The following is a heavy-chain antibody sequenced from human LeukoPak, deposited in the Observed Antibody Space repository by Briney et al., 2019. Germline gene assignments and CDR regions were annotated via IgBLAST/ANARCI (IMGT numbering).Heavy chain of an antibody. CDR2: IFPSGGEI. CDR1: GFTFSTFA. D-gene: IGHD5-12*01. V-gene: IGHV3-21*01. CDR3: AIRKSGNAIDY. Sequence: GGSLRLSCAASGFTFSTFAMIWVRQPPGKGLEWVSSIFPSGGEIHYADSVRGRFTISRDNAKNSLYLQMNSLRAEDTAVYYCAIRKSGNAIDYWGQGTLVTVSS. J-gene: IGHJ4*02.